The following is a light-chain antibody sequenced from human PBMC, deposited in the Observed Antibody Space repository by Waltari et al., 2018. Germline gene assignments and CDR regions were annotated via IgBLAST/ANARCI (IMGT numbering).Light chain of an antibody. CDR2: CAS. V-gene: IGKV1-17*03. J-gene: IGKJ2*03. Sequence: DIQMTQSPSAMSASVGDRVNITCRASQCISNYLAWFQQKPGKVPERLIYCASSLQSGVPSRFSGSGSGTEFTLTISSLQPEDFATYYCLQHHTYPHSFGQGTKLEI. CDR3: LQHHTYPHS. CDR1: QCISNY.